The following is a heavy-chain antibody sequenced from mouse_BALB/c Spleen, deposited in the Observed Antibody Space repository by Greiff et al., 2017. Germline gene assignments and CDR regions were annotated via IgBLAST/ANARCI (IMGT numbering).Heavy chain of an antibody. CDR2: INSNGGST. J-gene: IGHJ4*01. V-gene: IGHV5-6-3*01. CDR1: GFTFSSYG. D-gene: IGHD1-2*01. CDR3: ARGERPPYAMDY. Sequence: EVKLMESGGGLVQPGGSLKLSCAASGFTFSSYGMSWVRQTPDKRLEWVATINSNGGSTYYPDSVKGRFTISRDNAKNTLYLQMSSLKSEDTAMYYCARGERPPYAMDYWGQGTSVTVSS.